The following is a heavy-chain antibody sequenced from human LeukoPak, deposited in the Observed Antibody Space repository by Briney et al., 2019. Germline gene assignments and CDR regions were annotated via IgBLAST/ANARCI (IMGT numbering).Heavy chain of an antibody. Sequence: SRTLSLTCTVSGGSFSSGSYYWLWLRQPAGKGLEWIGRISTGGSTNYNPSLKSRVTISRDTSKHQFSLKLSSVTAADTAVYYCASQVGYFDYWGQGTLVTVSS. V-gene: IGHV4-61*02. J-gene: IGHJ4*02. CDR2: ISTGGST. CDR3: ASQVGYFDY. CDR1: GGSFSSGSYY. D-gene: IGHD1-26*01.